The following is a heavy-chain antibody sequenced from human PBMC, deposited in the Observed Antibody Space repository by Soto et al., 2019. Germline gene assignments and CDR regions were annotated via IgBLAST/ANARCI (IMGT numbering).Heavy chain of an antibody. J-gene: IGHJ4*02. Sequence: QVQLVQSGAEVKKPGASVKVSCKASGYTFTSYAMHWVRQAPGQRLDWMGWINAGNGNTKYSQKFQGRVTITRDTSATTAYMELSSLRSEDTAVYYCARQGEQLVLRYWGQGTLVTVSS. CDR1: GYTFTSYA. V-gene: IGHV1-3*01. CDR3: ARQGEQLVLRY. D-gene: IGHD6-13*01. CDR2: INAGNGNT.